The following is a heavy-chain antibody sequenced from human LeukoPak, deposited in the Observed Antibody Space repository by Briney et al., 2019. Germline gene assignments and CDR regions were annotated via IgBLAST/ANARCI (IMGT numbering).Heavy chain of an antibody. D-gene: IGHD3-22*01. V-gene: IGHV3-23*01. CDR3: AKQPLNDSSGYYGWAFDI. J-gene: IGHJ3*02. Sequence: PGGSLRLSCAASGFTFSSYAMSWVRQAPGKGLEWVSAISGSGGSTYYADSVKGRFTISRDNSKNTLYLQMNSLRAEDTAVYDCAKQPLNDSSGYYGWAFDIWGQGTMVTVSS. CDR1: GFTFSSYA. CDR2: ISGSGGST.